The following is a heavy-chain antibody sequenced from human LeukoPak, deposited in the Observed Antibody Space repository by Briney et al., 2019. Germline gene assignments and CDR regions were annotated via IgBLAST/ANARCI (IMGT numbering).Heavy chain of an antibody. CDR2: IYYGGST. J-gene: IGHJ3*02. V-gene: IGHV4-39*01. D-gene: IGHD2-8*01. CDR1: GGSITDADYC. CDR3: ARHWKILLPEMVTGAFDI. Sequence: SETLSLTCTVTGGSITDADYCWGWIRQSPGKGLEWIVSIYYGGSTFYNPSLESRLTSSRDLSKSQFSLRMTSVTAADAAVYYCARHWKILLPEMVTGAFDIWGQGTTVTVSA.